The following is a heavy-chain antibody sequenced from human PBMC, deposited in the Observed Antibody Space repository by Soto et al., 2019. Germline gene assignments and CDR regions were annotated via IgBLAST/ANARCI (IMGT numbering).Heavy chain of an antibody. CDR1: GYTFTGYY. D-gene: IGHD3-16*02. Sequence: GASVKVSCKASGYTFTGYYMHWVRQAPGQGLEWMGWINPNSGGTNYAQKFQGRVTMTRDTSISTAYMELSRLRSDDTAVYYCARDFPHYDYVWGSYRPYYFDYWGQGTLVTVSS. CDR2: INPNSGGT. V-gene: IGHV1-2*02. J-gene: IGHJ4*02. CDR3: ARDFPHYDYVWGSYRPYYFDY.